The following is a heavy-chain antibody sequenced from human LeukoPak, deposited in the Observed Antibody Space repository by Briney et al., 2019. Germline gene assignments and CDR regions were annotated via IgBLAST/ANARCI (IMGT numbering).Heavy chain of an antibody. CDR2: INHSGST. Sequence: PSETLSLTCAVYGGSFSGYCWSWIRQPPGKGLEWIGEINHSGSTNYNPSLKSRVTISVDTSKNQFSLKLSSVTAADTAVYYCARGRSGYYDSSGYYYPVVYYYYYYMDVWGKGTTVTVSS. D-gene: IGHD3-22*01. J-gene: IGHJ6*03. CDR3: ARGRSGYYDSSGYYYPVVYYYYYYMDV. V-gene: IGHV4-34*01. CDR1: GGSFSGYC.